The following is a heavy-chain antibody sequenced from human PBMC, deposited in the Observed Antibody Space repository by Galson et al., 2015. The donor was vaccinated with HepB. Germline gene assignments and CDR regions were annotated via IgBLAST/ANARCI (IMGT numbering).Heavy chain of an antibody. CDR1: GFTFSDFW. D-gene: IGHD3-10*01. CDR3: ARDYGSGSYYTNYFDY. CDR2: IKSDGSST. V-gene: IGHV3-74*01. J-gene: IGHJ4*02. Sequence: SLRLSCAASGFTFSDFWMHWVRRAPGKGLVWVSRIKSDGSSTSYVDPVKGRFTISRDNSKNTLYLQMNSLRAEDTAVYYCARDYGSGSYYTNYFDYWGQGTLVTVSS.